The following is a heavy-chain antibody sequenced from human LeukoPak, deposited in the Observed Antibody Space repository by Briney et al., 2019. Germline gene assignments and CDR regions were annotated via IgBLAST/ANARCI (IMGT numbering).Heavy chain of an antibody. J-gene: IGHJ4*02. CDR1: GFTFSSYA. CDR3: ARALYDFWSGYPYYFDY. D-gene: IGHD3-3*01. V-gene: IGHV3-7*01. Sequence: GGSLRLSCAASGFTFSSYAMSWVRQAPGKGLEWVANIKQDGSEKYYVDSVKGRFTISRDNAKNSLYLQMNSLRAEDTAVYYCARALYDFWSGYPYYFDYWGQGTLVTVSS. CDR2: IKQDGSEK.